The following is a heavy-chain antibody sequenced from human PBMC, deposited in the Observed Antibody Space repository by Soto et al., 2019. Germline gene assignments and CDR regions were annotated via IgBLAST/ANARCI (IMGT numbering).Heavy chain of an antibody. CDR2: IYYSGST. Sequence: QLQLQESGPGLVKPSETLSLTCTVSGGSISSSSYYWGWIRQPPGKGLEWIGSIYYSGSTYYNPSLKSRVTISGDTSKNLFSLKLSSVTAADTAVYFCARHLVAAVNYYYMDVWGKGTTVTVSS. D-gene: IGHD1-26*01. CDR1: GGSISSSSYY. J-gene: IGHJ6*03. V-gene: IGHV4-39*01. CDR3: ARHLVAAVNYYYMDV.